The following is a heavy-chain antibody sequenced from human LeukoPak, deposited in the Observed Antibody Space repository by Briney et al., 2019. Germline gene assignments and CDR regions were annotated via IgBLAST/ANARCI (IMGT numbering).Heavy chain of an antibody. D-gene: IGHD3-22*01. V-gene: IGHV3-30*18. J-gene: IGHJ4*02. Sequence: PGGSLRLSCVGSGFRFGRYGMRWVRQAPGKGLEWVAVISYDGSNKYYADSVKGRFTISRDNSKNTLYLQMNSLRAEDTAVYYCAKDSDYYDSSGYSDYWGQGTLVTVSS. CDR3: AKDSDYYDSSGYSDY. CDR2: ISYDGSNK. CDR1: GFRFGRYG.